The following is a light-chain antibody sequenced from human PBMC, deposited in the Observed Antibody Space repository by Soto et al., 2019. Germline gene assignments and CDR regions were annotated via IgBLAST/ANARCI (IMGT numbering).Light chain of an antibody. J-gene: IGKJ5*01. V-gene: IGKV3-20*01. CDR1: QSVRSNY. CDR2: DAS. Sequence: EIVLTQSPDTLSLSPGERATLSCRASQSVRSNYLAWYQQKPGQAPRFLIYDASSRATGIPDRFSGSGSGTDFTLTISRLEPEDFAVYYCQQYGSSLITFGQGTRLEIK. CDR3: QQYGSSLIT.